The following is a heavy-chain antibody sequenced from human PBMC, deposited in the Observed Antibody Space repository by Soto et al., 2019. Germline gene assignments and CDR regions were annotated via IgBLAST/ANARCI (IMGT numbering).Heavy chain of an antibody. D-gene: IGHD3-22*01. V-gene: IGHV3-30-3*01. J-gene: IGHJ4*02. CDR3: ARDPITQYYYDSSGYFSFVDY. CDR2: ISYDGSNK. CDR1: GSTFSSYA. Sequence: QVQLVESGGGVVQPGRSLRLSCAASGSTFSSYAMHWVRQAPGKGLEWVAVISYDGSNKYYADSVKGRFTISRDNSKNTLYLQMNSLRAEDTAVYYCARDPITQYYYDSSGYFSFVDYWGQGTLVTVSS.